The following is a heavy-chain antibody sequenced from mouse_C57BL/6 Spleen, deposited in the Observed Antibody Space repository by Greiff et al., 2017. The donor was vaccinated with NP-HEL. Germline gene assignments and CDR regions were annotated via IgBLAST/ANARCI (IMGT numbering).Heavy chain of an antibody. Sequence: VQLQQSGAELARPGASVKMSCKASGYTFTSYTMHWVKQRPGQGLEWIGYINPSSGYTKYNQKFKDKATLTADKSSSTAYMQLSSLTSEDSAVYDCARSGDYDGFAYWGQGTLVTVSA. CDR1: GYTFTSYT. J-gene: IGHJ3*01. D-gene: IGHD2-4*01. V-gene: IGHV1-4*01. CDR3: ARSGDYDGFAY. CDR2: INPSSGYT.